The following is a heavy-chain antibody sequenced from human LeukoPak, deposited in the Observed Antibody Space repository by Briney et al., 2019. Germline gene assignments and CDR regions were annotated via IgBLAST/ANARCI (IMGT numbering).Heavy chain of an antibody. D-gene: IGHD5-18*01. CDR1: GYTFTSYG. Sequence: ASVKVSCKASGYTFTSYGISWVRQAPGQGLEWMGWISAYNGNTNYAQKLQGRVTMTRDTSTSTVYMDLSSLRSDDTAVYYCARNRLQLSLFGDLDYWGQGTLVTVSS. V-gene: IGHV1-18*01. CDR2: ISAYNGNT. CDR3: ARNRLQLSLFGDLDY. J-gene: IGHJ4*02.